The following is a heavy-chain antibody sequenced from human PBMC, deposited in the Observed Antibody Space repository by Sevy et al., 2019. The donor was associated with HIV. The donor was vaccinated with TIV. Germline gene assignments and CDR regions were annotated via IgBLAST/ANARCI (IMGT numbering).Heavy chain of an antibody. D-gene: IGHD2-2*02. Sequence: GGSLRLSCAASGFTFSDYYMSWIRQAPGKGLEWVSYISSSGSTIYYADSVKGRFTISRDNAKNSLYLQMNSLRAEDTAVYYCAGDYCSSTSCYMYYYYYYGMDVWGQGTTVTVSS. CDR1: GFTFSDYY. CDR2: ISSSGSTI. CDR3: AGDYCSSTSCYMYYYYYYGMDV. J-gene: IGHJ6*02. V-gene: IGHV3-11*01.